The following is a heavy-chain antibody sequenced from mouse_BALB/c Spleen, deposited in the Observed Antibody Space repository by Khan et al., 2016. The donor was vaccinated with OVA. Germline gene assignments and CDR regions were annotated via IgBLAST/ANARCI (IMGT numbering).Heavy chain of an antibody. CDR2: IYPSDDYT. J-gene: IGHJ4*01. Sequence: QVQLQQPGAELVRPGSSAKLSCKASGYTFTNHWINWVKQRPGQGLEWIGNIYPSDDYTNYNENFKDKATLTVDKSSSTAYMQLISPTSEDSAVYYCTRELLLHYYAMDFWGQGTSVTVSS. CDR3: TRELLLHYYAMDF. CDR1: GYTFTNHW. V-gene: IGHV1-69*02. D-gene: IGHD1-1*01.